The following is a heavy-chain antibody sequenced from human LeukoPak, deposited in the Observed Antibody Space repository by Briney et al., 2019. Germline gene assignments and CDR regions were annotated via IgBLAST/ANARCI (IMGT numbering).Heavy chain of an antibody. J-gene: IGHJ4*02. Sequence: GGSLRLSCAASGFTFSSYSMNWVRQAPGKGLEWVSSISSSSSYIYYADSVKGRFTISRDNAKNSLYLQMNSLRAEDTAVYYCARMNYVSSGWGAPFDSWGQGTLVTVSS. CDR2: ISSSSSYI. D-gene: IGHD1-7*01. V-gene: IGHV3-21*01. CDR1: GFTFSSYS. CDR3: ARMNYVSSGWGAPFDS.